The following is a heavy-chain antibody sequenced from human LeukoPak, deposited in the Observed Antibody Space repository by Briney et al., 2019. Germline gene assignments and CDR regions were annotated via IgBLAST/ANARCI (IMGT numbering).Heavy chain of an antibody. D-gene: IGHD5-24*01. CDR1: GGSFSGYY. Sequence: SETLSLTCAVYGGSFSGYYWSWIRQPPGKGLEWIGSIYHSGSTYYNPSLKSRVTISVDTSKNQFSLKLSSVTAADTAVYYCARDVEMATTNWGQGTLVTVSS. J-gene: IGHJ4*02. CDR3: ARDVEMATTN. V-gene: IGHV4-34*01. CDR2: IYHSGST.